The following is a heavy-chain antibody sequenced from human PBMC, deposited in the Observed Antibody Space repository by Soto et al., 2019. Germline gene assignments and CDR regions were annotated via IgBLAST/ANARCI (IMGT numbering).Heavy chain of an antibody. J-gene: IGHJ4*02. V-gene: IGHV3-30*18. Sequence: GGSLRLSCAASGFTFSSYGMHWVRQAPGKGLEWVAVISYDGSNKYYADSVKGRFTISRDNSKNTLYLQMNSLRAEDTAVYYCAKSFTGGYCSSTSCYNYFDYWGQGTLVTVSS. CDR3: AKSFTGGYCSSTSCYNYFDY. CDR1: GFTFSSYG. CDR2: ISYDGSNK. D-gene: IGHD2-2*02.